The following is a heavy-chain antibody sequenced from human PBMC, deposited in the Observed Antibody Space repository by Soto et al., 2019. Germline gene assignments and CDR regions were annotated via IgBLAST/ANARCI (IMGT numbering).Heavy chain of an antibody. CDR2: ISYDGTHK. V-gene: IGHV3-30-3*01. Sequence: QVQLVESGGGVVQPGRSLRLSCAASGFTFSDYAMHWVRQAPGKGLEWVAVISYDGTHKYYADSVKGRFTISRDNSKNTLYLQMISLIPEDTAVYYCARASRGGSAVVPFDDLGQGTLVTVA. D-gene: IGHD6-19*01. CDR3: ARASRGGSAVVPFDD. J-gene: IGHJ4*02. CDR1: GFTFSDYA.